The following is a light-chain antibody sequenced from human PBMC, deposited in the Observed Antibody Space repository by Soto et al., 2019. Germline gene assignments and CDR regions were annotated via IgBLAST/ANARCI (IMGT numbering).Light chain of an antibody. CDR1: QSILYTSNNKNY. J-gene: IGKJ2*01. CDR3: QQYYSPPT. V-gene: IGKV4-1*01. CDR2: WAS. Sequence: DIVMTQSPDSLAVSLGERATINCKSSQSILYTSNNKNYLAWYQQKPGQPPKMLIYWASTRESGVPDRFSGSGSGTDFTLTISSLQAEDVAVYYFQQYYSPPTFGQGTKLEIK.